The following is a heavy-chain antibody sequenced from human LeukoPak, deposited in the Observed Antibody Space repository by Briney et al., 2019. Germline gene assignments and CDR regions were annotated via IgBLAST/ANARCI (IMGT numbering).Heavy chain of an antibody. CDR2: IDPSDSYT. CDR3: ARLCSSTSCYSDYYYGMDV. CDR1: GYSFTSYW. V-gene: IGHV5-10-1*01. J-gene: IGHJ6*02. D-gene: IGHD2-2*01. Sequence: GESLKVSCKGSGYSFTSYWISWVRQMPGKGLEWMGRIDPSDSYTNYSPSFQGHVTISADKSISTAYLQWSSLKASDTAMNYCARLCSSTSCYSDYYYGMDVWGQGTTVTVSS.